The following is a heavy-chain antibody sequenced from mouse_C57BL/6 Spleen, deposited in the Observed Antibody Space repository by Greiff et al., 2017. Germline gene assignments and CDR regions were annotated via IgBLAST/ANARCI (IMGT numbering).Heavy chain of an antibody. D-gene: IGHD1-1*01. CDR2: INPSSGYT. CDR3: ARPHYYGSHWYFDV. CDR1: GYTFTSYT. Sequence: QVHVKQSGAELARPGASVKMSCKASGYTFTSYTMHWVKQRPGQGLEWIGYINPSSGYTKYNQKFKDKATLTADKSSSTAYMQLSSLTSEDSAVYYCARPHYYGSHWYFDVWGTGTTVTVSS. J-gene: IGHJ1*03. V-gene: IGHV1-4*01.